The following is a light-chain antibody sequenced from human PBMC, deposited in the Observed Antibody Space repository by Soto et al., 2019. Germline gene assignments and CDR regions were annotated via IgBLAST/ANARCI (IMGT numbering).Light chain of an antibody. CDR2: GAS. Sequence: EIGLTHSPYTACVSLGETVTISCRPSQSVRTNVAWYQHKPGQSPRLLIYGASTRATGIPARFSGSGSGTEFTLTISSLQSEAFAVYYCQQCKDWPLTFGGGTKVDIK. CDR3: QQCKDWPLT. J-gene: IGKJ4*01. CDR1: QSVRTN. V-gene: IGKV3-15*01.